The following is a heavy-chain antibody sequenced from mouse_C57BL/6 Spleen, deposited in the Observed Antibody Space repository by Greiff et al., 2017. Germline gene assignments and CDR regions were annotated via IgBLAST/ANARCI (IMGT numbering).Heavy chain of an antibody. V-gene: IGHV2-2*01. Sequence: VQLQQSGPGLVQPSQSLSITCTVSGFSLTGYGVHWVRQSPGKGLEWLGVIWSGGSTDDNAAFISRLSISKDNSKSQVFFKMNSLQADDTAIYYCARNKDPMDYWGQGTSVTVSS. CDR3: ARNKDPMDY. J-gene: IGHJ4*01. CDR1: GFSLTGYG. CDR2: IWSGGST.